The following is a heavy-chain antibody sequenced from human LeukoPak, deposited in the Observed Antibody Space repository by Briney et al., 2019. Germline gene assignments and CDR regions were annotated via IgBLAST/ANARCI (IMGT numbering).Heavy chain of an antibody. CDR3: ARDEYGGYPGGHAPIDY. CDR2: INPSGGST. J-gene: IGHJ4*02. Sequence: ASVKVSCKASGYTFTSYYMHWVRQAPGQGLEWMGIINPSGGSTSYAQKLQGRVTMTRDTSTSTVYMELSSLRSEDTAVYYCARDEYGGYPGGHAPIDYWGQGTLVTVSS. V-gene: IGHV1-46*01. CDR1: GYTFTSYY. D-gene: IGHD5-12*01.